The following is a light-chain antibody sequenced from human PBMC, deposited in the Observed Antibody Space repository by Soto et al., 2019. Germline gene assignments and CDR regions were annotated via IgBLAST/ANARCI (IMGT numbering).Light chain of an antibody. J-gene: IGLJ1*01. V-gene: IGLV2-18*02. CDR1: GSDIGTFNR. CDR3: SSYTSISTYV. CDR2: DVS. Sequence: QSALTQPPSGSGSPGQSVAISCTGTGSDIGTFNRVSWYQQSPGTAPKLIIYDVSDRPSGVPDRFSGSKSGNTASLTISGLQAEDEADYYCSSYTSISTYVFGTGTKLTAL.